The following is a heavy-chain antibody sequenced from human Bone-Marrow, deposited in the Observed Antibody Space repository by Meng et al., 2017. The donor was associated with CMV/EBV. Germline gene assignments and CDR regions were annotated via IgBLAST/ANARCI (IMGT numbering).Heavy chain of an antibody. CDR2: INPNSGGT. V-gene: IGHV1-2*02. CDR1: GYTFTGYY. J-gene: IGHJ4*02. CDR3: ARNPYRGSLLPDY. Sequence: QVWREQPGAKVKKAGASVKVACKASGYTFTGYYMPWGRQAPGQGLEWMGWINPNSGGTNYAQKFQGRVTMTRDTSISTAYMELSRLRSDDTAVYYCARNPYRGSLLPDYWGQGTLVTVSS. D-gene: IGHD1-26*01.